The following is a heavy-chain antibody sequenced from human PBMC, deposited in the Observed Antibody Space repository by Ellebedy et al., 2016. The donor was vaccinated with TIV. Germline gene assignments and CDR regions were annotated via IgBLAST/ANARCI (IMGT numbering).Heavy chain of an antibody. CDR1: GGSVSSGSYY. J-gene: IGHJ4*02. V-gene: IGHV4-61*01. CDR3: ARGSGWYRELY. CDR2: IAYTGST. D-gene: IGHD6-19*01. Sequence: GSLRLSCTVSGGSVSSGSYYWTWIRQPPGKGLEWIGYIAYTGSTNYNPSLKCPVPISVETSKNQFSLKLNSVTAADTAVYYCARGSGWYRELYWGQGTLVTVSS.